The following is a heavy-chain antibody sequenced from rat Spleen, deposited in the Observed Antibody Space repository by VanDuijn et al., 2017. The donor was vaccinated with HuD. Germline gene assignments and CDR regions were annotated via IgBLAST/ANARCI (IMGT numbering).Heavy chain of an antibody. CDR1: GYSITRSYR. CDR3: ARDNNYKAY. CDR2: INSAGST. J-gene: IGHJ3*01. Sequence: EVQLQESGPGLVKPSQSLSLTCSVTGYSITRSYRWNWIRKFPGNKLEWMGYINSAGSTDYNPSLKSRISITRDTSKNQFFLQVNSVTTEDTATYYCARDNNYKAYWGQGTLVTVSS. D-gene: IGHD1-10*01. V-gene: IGHV3-3*01.